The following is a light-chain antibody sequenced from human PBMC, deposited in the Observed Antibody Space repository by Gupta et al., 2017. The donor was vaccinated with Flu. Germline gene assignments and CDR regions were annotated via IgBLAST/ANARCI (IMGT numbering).Light chain of an antibody. J-gene: IGLJ2*01. CDR2: ENN. CDR1: SSNIGNNY. Sequence: QSVLTQPPSVSAAPGQKVTIPCSGSSSNIGNNYVSWYQQLPGTSPKLLIYENNKRPSGIPDLFSGSNSGTAATLGISGLQTGDEAGYYCGTWDRSLSAVVVGGGTKLTVL. CDR3: GTWDRSLSAVV. V-gene: IGLV1-51*02.